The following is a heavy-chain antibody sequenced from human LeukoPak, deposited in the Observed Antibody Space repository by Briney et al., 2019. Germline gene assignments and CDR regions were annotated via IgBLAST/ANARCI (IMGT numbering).Heavy chain of an antibody. J-gene: IGHJ6*02. CDR2: INPNSGGT. CDR1: GYTFTGYY. D-gene: IGHD3-3*01. CDR3: ARGDIGLRFLEWLLHYGMDV. V-gene: IGHV1-2*02. Sequence: ASVTVSCKASGYTFTGYYMHWVRQAPGQGLEWMGWINPNSGGTNYAQKFQGRVTMTRNTSISTAYMELSSLRSEDTAVYYCARGDIGLRFLEWLLHYGMDVWGQGTTVTVSS.